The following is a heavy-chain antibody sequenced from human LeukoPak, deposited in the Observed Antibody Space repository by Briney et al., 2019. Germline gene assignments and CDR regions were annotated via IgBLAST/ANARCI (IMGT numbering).Heavy chain of an antibody. V-gene: IGHV1-2*02. CDR1: GYTFTGYY. D-gene: IGHD3-22*01. J-gene: IGHJ4*02. Sequence: ASVKVSCKASGYTFTGYYMHWVRQAPGQGLEWMGWINPNSGGTNYAQKFQGRVTMTRDTSISTAYMELSRLRSDDTVVYYCARDHTGYDSSGYYLESTFDYWGQGTLVTVSS. CDR3: ARDHTGYDSSGYYLESTFDY. CDR2: INPNSGGT.